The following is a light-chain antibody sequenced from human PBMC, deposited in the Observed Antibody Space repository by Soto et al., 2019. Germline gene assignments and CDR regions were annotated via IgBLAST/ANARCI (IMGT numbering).Light chain of an antibody. J-gene: IGKJ2*01. CDR3: QQYNSYPYT. CDR1: QSISSW. Sequence: DIQMTQSPSTLSASVGDRVTITCRASQSISSWLAWYQQKPGKAPKLLISKASSLESGVPSRFSGSGSGTEFTLTISSLQPDDFATYYCQQYNSYPYTFGPGTKLEIK. V-gene: IGKV1-5*03. CDR2: KAS.